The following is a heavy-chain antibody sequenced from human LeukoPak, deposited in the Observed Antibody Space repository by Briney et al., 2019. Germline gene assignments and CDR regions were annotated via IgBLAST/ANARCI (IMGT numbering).Heavy chain of an antibody. J-gene: IGHJ4*02. CDR3: ARVSFHGPPDY. CDR1: GYTFTGYY. D-gene: IGHD1-14*01. Sequence: ASVKVSCKASGYTFTGYYMHWVRQAPGQGLRGMGRINPNSGGTNYAQKFQGRVTMTRDTSISTAYMELSRLRSDDTAVYYCARVSFHGPPDYWGQGTLVTVSS. V-gene: IGHV1-2*06. CDR2: INPNSGGT.